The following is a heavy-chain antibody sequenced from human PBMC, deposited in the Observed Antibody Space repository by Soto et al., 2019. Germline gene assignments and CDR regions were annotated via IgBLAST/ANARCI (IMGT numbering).Heavy chain of an antibody. V-gene: IGHV4-61*01. CDR1: GGSVSSGSYY. CDR2: IYYSGST. J-gene: IGHJ6*02. CDR3: AREDV. Sequence: QVQLQESGPGLVKPSETLSLTCTVSGGSVSSGSYYWSWIRQPPGKGLEWIGYIYYSGSTTYNPSLKSRVTISVDTSKNQFSLKLSSVTAADTAVYYCAREDVWGQGTTVTVSS.